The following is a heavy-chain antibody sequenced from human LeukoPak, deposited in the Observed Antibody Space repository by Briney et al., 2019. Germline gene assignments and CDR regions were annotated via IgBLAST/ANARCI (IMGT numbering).Heavy chain of an antibody. Sequence: PGGSLRLSCAASGFSVSSNYLSWVRQAPGKGLEWVSVIYSGGSTYYADSVKGRFTISRDNSKNTLYLQMNSLRAEDTGVYYCARVDTTLYYDMDVWGKGTTVTVSS. J-gene: IGHJ6*03. CDR3: ARVDTTLYYDMDV. CDR2: IYSGGST. D-gene: IGHD1-1*01. CDR1: GFSVSSNY. V-gene: IGHV3-66*02.